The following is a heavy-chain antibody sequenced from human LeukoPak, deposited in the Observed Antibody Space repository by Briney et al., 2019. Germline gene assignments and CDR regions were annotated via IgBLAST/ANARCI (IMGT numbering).Heavy chain of an antibody. D-gene: IGHD4-17*01. J-gene: IGHJ4*02. CDR3: ARDNGDYDFYY. Sequence: PGGSLRLSCAASGITLSNYRMNWVRQAPGKGLEWVSSISTSSSYIYYADSVKGRFTISRDNAKNSLYLQMNSLRAEDTAIYYCARDNGDYDFYYWGQGTPVTVSS. CDR1: GITLSNYR. CDR2: ISTSSSYI. V-gene: IGHV3-21*01.